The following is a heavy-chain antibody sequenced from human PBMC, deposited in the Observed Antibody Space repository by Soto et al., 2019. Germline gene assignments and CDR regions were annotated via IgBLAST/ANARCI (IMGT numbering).Heavy chain of an antibody. CDR2: IGTAGDT. CDR1: GCTFSSYD. V-gene: IGHV3-13*01. D-gene: IGHD3-3*01. Sequence: GRSVRVTCVDPGCTFSSYDMHWVRQATGKGLEWVSAIGTAGDTYYPGSVKGRFTISRENAKNSLYLQMNSLRAEDTAVYYCARDVRFLEWLGMDVWGQGTTVTVSS. J-gene: IGHJ6*02. CDR3: ARDVRFLEWLGMDV.